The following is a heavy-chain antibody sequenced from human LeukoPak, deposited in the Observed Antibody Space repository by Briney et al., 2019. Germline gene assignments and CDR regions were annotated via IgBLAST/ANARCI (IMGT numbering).Heavy chain of an antibody. V-gene: IGHV3-23*01. CDR1: GFTFSSYA. Sequence: PGGSLRLSCAASGFTFSSYAMTWVRQAPGKGLEWVSSITTSGSIYYTDSVKGRFTVSRDNSKTTLYLQMKSLRAEDTAVYYCANGLWLQWGDYWGQGTLVTVSS. CDR2: ITTSGSI. J-gene: IGHJ4*02. CDR3: ANGLWLQWGDY. D-gene: IGHD5-18*01.